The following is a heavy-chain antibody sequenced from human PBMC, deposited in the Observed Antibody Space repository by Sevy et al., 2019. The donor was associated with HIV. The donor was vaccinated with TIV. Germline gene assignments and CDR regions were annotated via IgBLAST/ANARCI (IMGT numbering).Heavy chain of an antibody. J-gene: IGHJ5*02. Sequence: SETLSLTCTVSGGSISVYYWSWIRQPPGKALEYIGDIYYTGSTNYNPSLKSRGTISVDASKNQRPLQLSSVTAADSAVYYCARAPPVRSGDDSLNWFDPWGQGTLVTVSS. CDR2: IYYTGST. V-gene: IGHV4-59*13. D-gene: IGHD5-12*01. CDR1: GGSISVYY. CDR3: ARAPPVRSGDDSLNWFDP.